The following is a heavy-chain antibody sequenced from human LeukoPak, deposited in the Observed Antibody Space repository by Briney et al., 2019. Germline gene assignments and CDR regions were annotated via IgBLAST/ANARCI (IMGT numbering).Heavy chain of an antibody. J-gene: IGHJ1*01. CDR2: IYSGGET. CDR3: ARDQCTSASCYSN. V-gene: IGHV3-66*02. CDR1: GITVSRNH. D-gene: IGHD2-2*02. Sequence: GGSLRLSCAASGITVSRNHMSWVRQAPGKGLEWVSVIYSGGETYYAESVKGRFTIFRDNSKNTLYLQMNSLRDEDTAVYYCARDQCTSASCYSNWGQGTLVTVSS.